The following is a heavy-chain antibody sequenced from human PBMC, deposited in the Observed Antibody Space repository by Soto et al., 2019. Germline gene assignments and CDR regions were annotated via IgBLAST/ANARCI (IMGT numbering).Heavy chain of an antibody. D-gene: IGHD6-25*01. Sequence: EVQLVESGGGLVQPGGSLTLSCAASEFAFSSYWMTWVRQAPGKGLEWVANIRKDGSQRSYLDSVRGRFTISRDNSKNSLYLPMNSLRAEDTALYFCARDVSPGSSGLYFDAFDIWGQGTMVTVSS. CDR2: IRKDGSQR. CDR3: ARDVSPGSSGLYFDAFDI. CDR1: EFAFSSYW. J-gene: IGHJ3*02. V-gene: IGHV3-7*05.